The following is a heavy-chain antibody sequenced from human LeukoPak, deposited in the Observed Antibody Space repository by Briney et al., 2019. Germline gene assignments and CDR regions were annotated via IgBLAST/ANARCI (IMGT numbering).Heavy chain of an antibody. J-gene: IGHJ4*02. CDR3: ARGTMVRGVIMYYYFDY. D-gene: IGHD3-10*01. CDR2: INPSGGST. Sequence: VASVKVSCKTSGYTFSDYYMHWVRQAPGQGLEWMGIINPSGGSTSYAQKFQGRVTMTRDTSTSTVYMELSSLRSEDTAVYYCARGTMVRGVIMYYYFDYWGQGTLVTVSS. CDR1: GYTFSDYY. V-gene: IGHV1-46*01.